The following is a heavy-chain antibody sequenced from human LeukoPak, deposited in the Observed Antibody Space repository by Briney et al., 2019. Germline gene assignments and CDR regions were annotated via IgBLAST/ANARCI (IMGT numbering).Heavy chain of an antibody. CDR1: GGSISSSSYY. CDR2: IYYSGST. J-gene: IGHJ3*02. V-gene: IGHV4-39*01. Sequence: SETLSLTCTVSGGSISSSSYYWGWIRQPPGKGLEWIGSIYYSGSTYYNPSLKSRVTISVDTSKNQSSLKLSSVTAADTAVYYCARPSSGWFGGAFDIWGQGTMVTVSS. CDR3: ARPSSGWFGGAFDI. D-gene: IGHD6-19*01.